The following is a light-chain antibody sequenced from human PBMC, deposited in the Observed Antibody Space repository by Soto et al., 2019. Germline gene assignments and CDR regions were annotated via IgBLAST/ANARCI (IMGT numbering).Light chain of an antibody. J-gene: IGKJ5*01. Sequence: EIVLTQSPATLSLSPGERATLSCRASQSVSSYLAWYQQKPGQAPRLLIYDASNRATGIPARFSGSGSGTDFTLPISSLEPEDFAVYYCQQRSIWPITFGHGTRLEIK. CDR1: QSVSSY. V-gene: IGKV3-11*01. CDR3: QQRSIWPIT. CDR2: DAS.